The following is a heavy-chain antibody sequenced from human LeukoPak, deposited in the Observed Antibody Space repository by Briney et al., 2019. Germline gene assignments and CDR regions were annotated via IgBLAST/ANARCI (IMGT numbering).Heavy chain of an antibody. V-gene: IGHV7-4-1*02. CDR1: GYTFTSYA. CDR3: ASRVFLFGNDYYYGMDV. D-gene: IGHD3-3*01. J-gene: IGHJ6*02. CDR2: INTNTGNP. Sequence: GASVKVSCKAFGYTFTSYAMNWVRQAPGQGLEWMGWINTNTGNPTYAQGFTGRFVFSLDTSVSTAYLQISSLKAEDTAVYYCASRVFLFGNDYYYGMDVWGQGTTVTVSS.